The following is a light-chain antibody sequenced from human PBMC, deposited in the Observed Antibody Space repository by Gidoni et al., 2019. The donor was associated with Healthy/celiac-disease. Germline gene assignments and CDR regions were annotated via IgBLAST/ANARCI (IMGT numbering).Light chain of an antibody. V-gene: IGKV3-15*01. CDR2: GAS. CDR1: QSVSSN. CDR3: QQYNNWPPIT. J-gene: IGKJ5*01. Sequence: DIVMPQSPATLSVSPGERATLSCRASQSVSSNFAWYQQKPGQAPRLLIYGASTRATGIPARFSGSGSGTEFTLTISSLQSEDFAVYYCQQYNNWPPITFGQGTRLEIK.